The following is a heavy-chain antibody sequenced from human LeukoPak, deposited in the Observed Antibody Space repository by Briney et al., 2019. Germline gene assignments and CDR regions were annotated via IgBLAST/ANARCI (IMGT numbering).Heavy chain of an antibody. CDR1: GGSLSSGGYY. CDR3: ARSIVVVPASWDH. D-gene: IGHD2-2*01. CDR2: ISYSEGT. V-gene: IGHV4-61*08. Sequence: SETLSLTCTVSGGSLSSGGYYWSWIRQPPGKGLEWIGYISYSEGTNYHPSLKSRVTISKDTSKNQFSLKLTSVTAADAAVYYCARSIVVVPASWDHWGQGTLVTVSS. J-gene: IGHJ4*02.